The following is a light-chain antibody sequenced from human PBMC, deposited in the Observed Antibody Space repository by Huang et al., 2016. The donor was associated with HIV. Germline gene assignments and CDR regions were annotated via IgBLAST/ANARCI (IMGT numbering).Light chain of an antibody. CDR1: QCVKTF. Sequence: IVLTQSPVTLSLAPGQRATLSCRASQCVKTFLAWYQQKPGQAPRLLIHDASTRAPCVPSRFSGSGSGTAFTLTINSLEPEDFAIYYCQQRDNWLTFGGGTTVEI. J-gene: IGKJ4*01. CDR2: DAS. V-gene: IGKV3-11*01. CDR3: QQRDNWLT.